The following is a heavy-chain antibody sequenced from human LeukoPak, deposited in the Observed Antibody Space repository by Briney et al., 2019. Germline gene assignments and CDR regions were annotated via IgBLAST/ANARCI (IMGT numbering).Heavy chain of an antibody. Sequence: GGSLRLSCAASGFSVSSKYMSWVRKAPGKGLEGVTVIYSSGSTYYADSVKCRFTISRDNSKNTLYLQMNSLRAEDTAVYFCASGYCSSTSCYVHYYGMDVWGQGTTVTVSS. D-gene: IGHD2-2*03. J-gene: IGHJ6*02. V-gene: IGHV3-53*01. CDR3: ASGYCSSTSCYVHYYGMDV. CDR1: GFSVSSKY. CDR2: IYSSGST.